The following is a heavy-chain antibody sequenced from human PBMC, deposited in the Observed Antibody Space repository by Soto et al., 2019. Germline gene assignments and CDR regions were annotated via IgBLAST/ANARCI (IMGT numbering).Heavy chain of an antibody. Sequence: SETLSLTCTVSGGSISSYSWSWIRQPPGKGLEWIGYIYHSGSTNYNPALKSRVTISVDTSKNQFSLKLSSVTAADTAVYYCAGSTYGDYVTFDYWGQGTLVTVSS. CDR1: GGSISSYS. CDR3: AGSTYGDYVTFDY. D-gene: IGHD4-17*01. V-gene: IGHV4-4*09. CDR2: IYHSGST. J-gene: IGHJ4*02.